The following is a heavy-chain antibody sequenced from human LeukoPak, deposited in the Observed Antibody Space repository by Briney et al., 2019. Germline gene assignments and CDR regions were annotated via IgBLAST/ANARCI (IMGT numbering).Heavy chain of an antibody. CDR2: INRDGGTS. V-gene: IGHV3-64D*06. CDR1: GFSFNNYA. Sequence: GGSLRRSCSASGFSFNNYAVHWVRQAPGKGLEYVSDINRDGGTSHYADSAKGRFTISRDNSKNALYLQLSSLRPEDTALYYCVKTMVVFGGLIRTDAFDIWGQGTMVTVSS. D-gene: IGHD3-10*01. J-gene: IGHJ3*02. CDR3: VKTMVVFGGLIRTDAFDI.